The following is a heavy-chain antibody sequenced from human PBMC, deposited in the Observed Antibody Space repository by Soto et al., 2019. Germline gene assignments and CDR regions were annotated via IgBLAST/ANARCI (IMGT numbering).Heavy chain of an antibody. CDR1: GFTFSPYT. J-gene: IGHJ4*02. D-gene: IGHD2-21*02. CDR3: ARGGGFCGGDCCKGGVDY. V-gene: IGHV3-30*04. Sequence: PGGSLRLSCAVSGFTFSPYTMHWVRQAPGKGLEWVAVISYDGTGKYYADSVKGRFTISRDNSKNTLYLQMNSLRPEDTSVYYCARGGGFCGGDCCKGGVDYWGQGTLVTVSS. CDR2: ISYDGTGK.